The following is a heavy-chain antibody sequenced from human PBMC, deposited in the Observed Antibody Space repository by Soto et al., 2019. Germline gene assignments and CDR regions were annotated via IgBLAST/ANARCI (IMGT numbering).Heavy chain of an antibody. CDR2: IYNSGST. J-gene: IGHJ3*02. CDR1: GGSISRYY. D-gene: IGHD3-10*01. CDR3: ARWYGYGSGEAIDAFYI. V-gene: IGHV4-59*01. Sequence: SETLSLTCTGSGGSISRYYCIRFRPPPGKGMEWIGYIYNSGSTNYNPALKMRVTISVDTSKTQFSLKLSSVTAADTAVYFCARWYGYGSGEAIDAFYIWGQRTMVTVSS.